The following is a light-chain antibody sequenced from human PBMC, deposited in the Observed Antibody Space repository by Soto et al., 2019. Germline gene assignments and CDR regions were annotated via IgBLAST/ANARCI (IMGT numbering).Light chain of an antibody. CDR2: AAS. Sequence: DIQMTQSPSSLSASVGDRVTITCRASQSISSYLNWYQQKPRKAPKLLIYAASSLQSGVPSRFSGSGSGSDFTLTISRLQPEDFATYYCQQSYSTHTFGQGTKLEIK. CDR1: QSISSY. J-gene: IGKJ2*01. CDR3: QQSYSTHT. V-gene: IGKV1-39*01.